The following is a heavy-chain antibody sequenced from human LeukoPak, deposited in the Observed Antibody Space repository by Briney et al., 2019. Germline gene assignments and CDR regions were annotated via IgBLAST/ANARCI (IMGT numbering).Heavy chain of an antibody. D-gene: IGHD3-10*01. J-gene: IGHJ4*02. Sequence: PGGSLRLSCAASGFTFSRYSMNWVRQAPGKGLDRVAFVRDDGSSQKYAATVKGRFTISRDNSKNTLYLQMNSLRAEDTAVYYCAKDRLLWFGESEKYYFDHWGQGTLVTVSS. CDR2: VRDDGSSQ. CDR1: GFTFSRYS. CDR3: AKDRLLWFGESEKYYFDH. V-gene: IGHV3-30*02.